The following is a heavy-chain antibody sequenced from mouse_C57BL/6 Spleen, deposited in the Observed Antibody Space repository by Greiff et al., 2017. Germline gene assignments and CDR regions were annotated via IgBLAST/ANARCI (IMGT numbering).Heavy chain of an antibody. J-gene: IGHJ1*03. CDR2: IYPGSGST. CDR3: ANPGSNYLYWYFEV. Sequence: QVQLQQPGAELVKPGASVKMSCKASGYTFTSYWITWVKQRPGQGLEWIGDIYPGSGSTNYNEKFKSKATLTVDTSSSPAYMQLSSLTTDGSAGYLWANPGSNYLYWYFEVWGTGTTVTVSS. CDR1: GYTFTSYW. D-gene: IGHD2-5*01. V-gene: IGHV1-55*01.